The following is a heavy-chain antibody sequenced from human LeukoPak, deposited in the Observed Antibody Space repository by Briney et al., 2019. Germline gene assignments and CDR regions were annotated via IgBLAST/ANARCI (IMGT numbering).Heavy chain of an antibody. CDR3: ARDVTIAAAEDY. J-gene: IGHJ4*02. D-gene: IGHD6-13*01. CDR1: GFTFSSYA. Sequence: GRSLRLSCAASGFTFSSYAMHWVRQAPGKGLEWVAVISYDGSNKYYADSVKGRFNISRDNYKNTLYLQMNSMRAEDTAVYYCARDVTIAAAEDYWGQGTLVTVSS. V-gene: IGHV3-30*04. CDR2: ISYDGSNK.